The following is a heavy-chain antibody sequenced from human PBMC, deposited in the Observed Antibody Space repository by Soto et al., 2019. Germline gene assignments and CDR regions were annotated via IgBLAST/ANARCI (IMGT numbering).Heavy chain of an antibody. J-gene: IGHJ6*02. CDR1: GFTFSTYS. D-gene: IGHD2-2*01. CDR2: ISSSGTYI. CDR3: ARDPSDCSSTSCWGYYALDV. Sequence: GSLRLSCAASGFTFSTYSMNWVRQAPGKGLEWVSSISSSGTYIHYADSLKGRFTISRDKAKNSLYLQMISLRAEDTAVYYCARDPSDCSSTSCWGYYALDVWGQGTTVTVSS. V-gene: IGHV3-21*01.